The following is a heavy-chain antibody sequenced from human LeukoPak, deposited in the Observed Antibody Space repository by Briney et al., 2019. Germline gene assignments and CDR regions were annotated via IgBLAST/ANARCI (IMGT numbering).Heavy chain of an antibody. CDR1: GFTFSSYG. CDR3: AKGGEQQLEYFDY. V-gene: IGHV3-30*18. J-gene: IGHJ4*02. CDR2: ISYDGSNK. D-gene: IGHD6-13*01. Sequence: GGSLRLSCAASGFTFSSYGMHWVRQAPGKGLEWVAVISYDGSNKYYADSVKGRFTISRDNSKNTLYLQMNSLRAEDTAVYYCAKGGEQQLEYFDYWGQGTLVNVSS.